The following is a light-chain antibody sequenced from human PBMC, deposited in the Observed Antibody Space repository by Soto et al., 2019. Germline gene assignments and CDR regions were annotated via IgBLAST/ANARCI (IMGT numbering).Light chain of an antibody. Sequence: QSVLTQPPSVSGAPGQRGTISCTGTSSNIGAGFDVHWYQQLPGTAPKLLIPGNINRPSGVPDRISGSRSGTSASLAITGLQAEDEGDFYCQSYDTSLRGALFGGGTKLTVL. CDR3: QSYDTSLRGAL. CDR2: GNI. V-gene: IGLV1-40*01. CDR1: SSNIGAGFD. J-gene: IGLJ2*01.